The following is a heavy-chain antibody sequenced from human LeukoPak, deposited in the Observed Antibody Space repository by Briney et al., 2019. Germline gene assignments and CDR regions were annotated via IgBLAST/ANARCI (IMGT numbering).Heavy chain of an antibody. V-gene: IGHV3-23*01. D-gene: IGHD2-2*01. CDR1: GFTYSSYA. CDR2: ISGGGSTT. J-gene: IGHJ4*02. Sequence: GGSLTLSCPASGFTYSSYAMSGVRQAPAKGLDWVSAISGGGSTTYYADSVKGRFTISRDNSKNTLSLQMNGLRAEDTAVYYCAKSKTTSWSDFDYWGQGSVVTVYS. CDR3: AKSKTTSWSDFDY.